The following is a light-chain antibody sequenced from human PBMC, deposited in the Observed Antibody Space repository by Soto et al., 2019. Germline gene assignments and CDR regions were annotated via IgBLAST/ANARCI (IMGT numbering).Light chain of an antibody. J-gene: IGKJ2*01. V-gene: IGKV1-39*01. CDR3: QQTYRTPYT. CDR2: AAS. CDR1: QGISSY. Sequence: DIQMTQSPSSLSASVGDRVTITCRASQGISSYLNWYQQKQGKAPKLLIQAASSLQSGVPSRFSDSGSGTDFTLIISSLQPEDFATYYCQQTYRTPYTFGQGIKLEIK.